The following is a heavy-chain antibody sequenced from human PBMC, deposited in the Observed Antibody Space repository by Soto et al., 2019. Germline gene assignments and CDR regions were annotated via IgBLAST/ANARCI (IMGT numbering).Heavy chain of an antibody. J-gene: IGHJ3*02. CDR2: IYYSGST. CDR3: ARVWGGAFDI. CDR1: GGSISSYC. D-gene: IGHD3-10*01. V-gene: IGHV4-59*01. Sequence: SETLSLTCTVSGGSISSYCWSWIRQPPGKGLEWIGYIYYSGSTNYNPSLKSRVTISVDTSKNQFSLKLSSVTAADTAVYYCARVWGGAFDIWGQGTMVTV.